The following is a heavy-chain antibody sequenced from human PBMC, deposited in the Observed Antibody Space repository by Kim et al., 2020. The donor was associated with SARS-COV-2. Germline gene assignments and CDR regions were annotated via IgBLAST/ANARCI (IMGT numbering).Heavy chain of an antibody. CDR3: ARRGYDFGVY. Sequence: SETLSLTCTVSGGSISSSTYYWGWIRQPPGKGLEWIGSIYYSGSTYYNPSLKSRVTISVDTSKNQFSLKLSSVTAADTAVYYCARRGYDFGVYWGQGTLVTVSS. D-gene: IGHD5-12*01. V-gene: IGHV4-39*01. J-gene: IGHJ4*02. CDR2: IYYSGST. CDR1: GGSISSSTYY.